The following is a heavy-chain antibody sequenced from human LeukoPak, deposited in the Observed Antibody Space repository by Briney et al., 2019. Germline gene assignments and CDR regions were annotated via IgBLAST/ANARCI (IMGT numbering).Heavy chain of an antibody. CDR2: IKRHGIEK. CDR1: GFTFSNYW. D-gene: IGHD3-10*01. J-gene: IGHJ4*02. V-gene: IGHV3-7*01. CDR3: VLNMVGGQIFDF. Sequence: GGSLRLSCAASGFTFSNYWMSWVRQAPGKGLEWVADIKRHGIEKHYVDAVKGRFTISRDNAKNSLYLQMNSLRAEDTAVYYCVLNMVGGQIFDFWGQGTQVTVSS.